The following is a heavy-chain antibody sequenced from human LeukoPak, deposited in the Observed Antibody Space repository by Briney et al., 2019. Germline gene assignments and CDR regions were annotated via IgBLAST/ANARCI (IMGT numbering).Heavy chain of an antibody. Sequence: ASVKVSCKASGYTFTGYYLHWVRQAPGQGLVWMGRINPNSGGTNYAQKFQGRVTMTRDTSISTAYMDLSRLRSDDMAVYYCARSPYGDYVLDYWGQGTLVTVSS. CDR1: GYTFTGYY. CDR2: INPNSGGT. CDR3: ARSPYGDYVLDY. D-gene: IGHD4-17*01. V-gene: IGHV1-2*06. J-gene: IGHJ4*02.